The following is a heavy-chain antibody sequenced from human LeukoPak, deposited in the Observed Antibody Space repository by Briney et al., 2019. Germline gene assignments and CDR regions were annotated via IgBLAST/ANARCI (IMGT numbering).Heavy chain of an antibody. CDR3: ARSPNSGYELIGFDY. CDR2: INHSGST. J-gene: IGHJ4*02. Sequence: PSETLSLTRAVYGGSFSGYYWSWIRQPPGKGLEWIGEINHSGSTNYNPSLKSRVTISVDRSKNQFSLKLSSVTAADTAVYYCARSPNSGYELIGFDYWGQGTLVTVSS. D-gene: IGHD5-12*01. CDR1: GGSFSGYY. V-gene: IGHV4-34*01.